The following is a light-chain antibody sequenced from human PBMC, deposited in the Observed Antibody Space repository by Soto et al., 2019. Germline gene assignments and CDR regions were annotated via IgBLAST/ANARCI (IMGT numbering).Light chain of an antibody. CDR2: GAP. Sequence: ESGLTQSPGTLSLSPGEVPPPSCRARKSVSSNYFAWYQQKPGRAPRLLIGGAPSRASGIPDRFSGSGSGTDFTLTISRLEPDDFAVYYCQNYGRSASTFGQRTRLQLK. J-gene: IGKJ2*01. V-gene: IGKV3-20*01. CDR1: KSVSSNY. CDR3: QNYGRSAST.